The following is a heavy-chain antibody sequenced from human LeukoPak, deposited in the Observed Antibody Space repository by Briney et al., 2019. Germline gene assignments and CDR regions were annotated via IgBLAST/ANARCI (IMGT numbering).Heavy chain of an antibody. CDR2: ISTSGNT. D-gene: IGHD6-19*01. Sequence: SQTLSLTCTVSGGSISSGTYYWSWIRQPAGKGLEWIGRISTSGNTNYNPSLKSRVTIAVDTSKNQFSLNLSPVTAADTAVYYCARGAAVAFDYWGQGTLVTVSS. CDR1: GGSISSGTYY. CDR3: ARGAAVAFDY. J-gene: IGHJ4*02. V-gene: IGHV4-61*02.